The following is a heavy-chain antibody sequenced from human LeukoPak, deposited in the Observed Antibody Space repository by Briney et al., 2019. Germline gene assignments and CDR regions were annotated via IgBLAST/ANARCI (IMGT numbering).Heavy chain of an antibody. J-gene: IGHJ5*02. CDR3: ARGMYDLQLAGWFDP. CDR2: IYYSGAS. Sequence: SETLSLTCTVSGVSITGDYWSWIRQPPGKGLEYIGFIYYSGASNYNPSLQSRVTMSVDTSKTQFSLKLSSVTAAYSAVYYSARGMYDLQLAGWFDPWGQGTLVTVSS. V-gene: IGHV4-59*12. D-gene: IGHD3-3*01. CDR1: GVSITGDY.